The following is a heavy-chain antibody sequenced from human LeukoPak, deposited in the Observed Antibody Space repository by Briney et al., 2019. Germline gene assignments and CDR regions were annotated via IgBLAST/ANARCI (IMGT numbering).Heavy chain of an antibody. CDR3: ASLHRDGYNWGGYYYYYMDV. J-gene: IGHJ6*03. CDR1: GYTFTGYY. CDR2: INTNTGNP. V-gene: IGHV7-4-1*02. Sequence: ASVKVSCKASGYTFTGYYLHWVRQAPGQGLEWMGWINTNTGNPTYAQGFTGRFVFSLDTSVSTAYLQISSLKAEDTAVYYCASLHRDGYNWGGYYYYYMDVWGKGTTVTVSS. D-gene: IGHD5-24*01.